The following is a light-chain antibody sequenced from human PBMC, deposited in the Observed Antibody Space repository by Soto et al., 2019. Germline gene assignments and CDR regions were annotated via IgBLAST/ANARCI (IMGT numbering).Light chain of an antibody. CDR1: QSVSSNY. CDR3: HQYDNSLYT. J-gene: IGKJ2*01. CDR2: GAS. V-gene: IGKV3-20*01. Sequence: EIVLTQSPGTLSLSPGERATLSCRASQSVSSNYFAWYQQKPGQAPRLLIYGASSRATGIPNRFSGSGSGTDFTLTINRLEPEDFAVYYCHQYDNSLYTFGQGTKLEIK.